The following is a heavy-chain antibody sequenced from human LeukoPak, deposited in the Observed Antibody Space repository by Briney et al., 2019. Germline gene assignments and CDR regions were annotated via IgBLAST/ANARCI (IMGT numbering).Heavy chain of an antibody. V-gene: IGHV3-9*01. CDR1: GFTFDDYA. D-gene: IGHD2-2*01. CDR3: ARRNPSCYGRQCYYYMDV. CDR2: ISWNSGFI. Sequence: GRSLRLSCAASGFTFDDYAMHWVRQAPGKGLEWVSGISWNSGFIGYADSVKGRFTISRDNAKNSLYLQMNSLRADDTAVYYCARRNPSCYGRQCYYYMDVWGRGTPVTVSS. J-gene: IGHJ6*03.